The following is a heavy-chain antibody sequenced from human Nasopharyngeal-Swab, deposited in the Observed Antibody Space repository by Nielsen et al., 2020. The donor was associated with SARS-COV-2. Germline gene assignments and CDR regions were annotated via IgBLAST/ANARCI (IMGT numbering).Heavy chain of an antibody. CDR1: GCTLSSYV. V-gene: IGHV1-69*04. CDR2: IIPILGIA. CDR3: AGGDSWVTVVTRRAFDI. D-gene: IGHD4-23*01. Sequence: SVHVSCKASGCTLSSYVIRWVGQAPGQGLEWMGRIIPILGIANYAQKFQGRVTITADKSTSTAYMELSSLRSEDTAVYYCAGGDSWVTVVTRRAFDIWGQGTLVTVSS. J-gene: IGHJ3*02.